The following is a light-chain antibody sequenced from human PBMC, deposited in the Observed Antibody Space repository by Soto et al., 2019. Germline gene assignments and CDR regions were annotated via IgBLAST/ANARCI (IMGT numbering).Light chain of an antibody. V-gene: IGKV3-15*01. J-gene: IGKJ1*01. CDR3: QQYNNWPWT. CDR2: GTS. CDR1: LSVSSN. Sequence: EIVMTQSPATLSMSPGERATLSCRASLSVSSNLAWYQQNPGQAPRLLIYGTSTRATGIPARFSGSGSGTDFTLTFSSLQSEDFAVYYCQQYNNWPWTFGQGTKVDIK.